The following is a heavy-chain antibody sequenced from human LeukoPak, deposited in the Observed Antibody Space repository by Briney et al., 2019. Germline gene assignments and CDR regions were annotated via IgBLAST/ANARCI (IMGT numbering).Heavy chain of an antibody. CDR1: GGSISSSSYY. CDR3: ARSPGYSSGWYKDYYGMDV. J-gene: IGHJ6*02. V-gene: IGHV4-39*07. D-gene: IGHD6-19*01. CDR2: IYYSGST. Sequence: SETLSLTCTVSGGSISSSSYYWGWIRQPPGKGLEWIGSIYYSGSTYYNPSLKSRVTISVDTSKNQFSLKLSSVTAADTAVYYCARSPGYSSGWYKDYYGMDVWGQGTTVTVSS.